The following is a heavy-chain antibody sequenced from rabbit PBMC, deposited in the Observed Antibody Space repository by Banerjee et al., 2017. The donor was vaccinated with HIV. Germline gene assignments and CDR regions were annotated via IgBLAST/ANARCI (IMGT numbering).Heavy chain of an antibody. CDR3: ARGVATSGNDYGRSFNL. J-gene: IGHJ4*01. CDR1: GFSFSSGYY. Sequence: QSLEESGGGLVKPGASLTLTCTASGFSFSSGYYMCWVRQAPGKGLEWIACIGVGSGSAYYANWAKGRFTISKTSSTTVTLQLNSLTVADTAAYFCARGVATSGNDYGRSFNLWGQGTLVTVS. V-gene: IGHV1S40*01. D-gene: IGHD1-1*01. CDR2: IGVGSGSA.